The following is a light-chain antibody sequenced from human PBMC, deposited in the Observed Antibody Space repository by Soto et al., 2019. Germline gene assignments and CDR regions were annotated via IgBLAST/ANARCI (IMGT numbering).Light chain of an antibody. CDR3: CSFAGSNSWV. J-gene: IGLJ3*02. CDR1: SSDVGTYDL. Sequence: QSVLTQPASVSESPGQSITISCTGSSSDVGTYDLVSWYQHHPGAAPKLMIYEATRRPSGISNRFSGSKSGNTASLTISGLQAEDEADYYCCSFAGSNSWVFGGGTKLTVL. CDR2: EAT. V-gene: IGLV2-23*01.